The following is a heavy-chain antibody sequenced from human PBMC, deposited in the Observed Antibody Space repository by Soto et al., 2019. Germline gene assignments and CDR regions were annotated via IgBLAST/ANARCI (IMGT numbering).Heavy chain of an antibody. D-gene: IGHD3-9*01. CDR2: ISNNGGTT. CDR3: VKGWRRYDILTEYYEN. J-gene: IGHJ1*01. CDR1: GFIFSNYA. Sequence: GGSLRLSCSASGFIFSNYAMHWVRQAPGKGLEFFSSISNNGGTTYYADAVKGRFTISRDDSNDTLYLQMSSLRAEDTFVFYCVKGWRRYDILTEYYENWGQGALVTVSS. V-gene: IGHV3-64D*08.